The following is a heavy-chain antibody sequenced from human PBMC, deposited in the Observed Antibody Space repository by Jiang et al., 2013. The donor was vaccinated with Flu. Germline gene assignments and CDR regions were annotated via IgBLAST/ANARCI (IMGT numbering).Heavy chain of an antibody. CDR3: ARGEPMGESPFDY. CDR2: IYYSGST. V-gene: IGHV4-59*01. J-gene: IGHJ4*02. CDR1: GGSISSYY. Sequence: QLVESGPGLVKPSETLSLTCTVSGGSISSYYWSWIRQPPGKGLEWIGYIYYSGSTNYNPSLKSRVTISVDTSKNQFSLKLSSVTAADTAVYYCARGEPMGESPFDYWGQGTLVTVSS. D-gene: IGHD1-26*01.